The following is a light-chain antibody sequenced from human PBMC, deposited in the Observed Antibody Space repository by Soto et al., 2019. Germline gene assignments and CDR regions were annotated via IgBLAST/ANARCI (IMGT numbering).Light chain of an antibody. CDR3: QQYGSSPRYS. CDR2: GTS. CDR1: QSVSSIY. J-gene: IGKJ2*03. Sequence: EIVLTQSPGTLSLSLGERATLSCRASQSVSSIYLAWYQQKPGQAPRLLIYGTSSRATGIPDRFSGSGSGTDFPLTISRLEPEDFAVYYCQQYGSSPRYSFGQGTKLEIK. V-gene: IGKV3-20*01.